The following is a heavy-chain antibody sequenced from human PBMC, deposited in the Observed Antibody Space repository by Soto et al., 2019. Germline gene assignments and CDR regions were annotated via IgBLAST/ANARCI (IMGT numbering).Heavy chain of an antibody. CDR3: ARGDYGGDSRGETFLYLDF. Sequence: GASVKVSCKVSGYTFTDFFLHWVQQAPVRGLEWMGQIDPEYGATVYAEKFQGTVIISADTAKDTTYFEMSSLRSEDTAVYFCARGDYGGDSRGETFLYLDFWGQGTMVTVSS. CDR2: IDPEYGAT. CDR1: GYTFTDFF. D-gene: IGHD2-21*02. J-gene: IGHJ4*02. V-gene: IGHV1-69-2*01.